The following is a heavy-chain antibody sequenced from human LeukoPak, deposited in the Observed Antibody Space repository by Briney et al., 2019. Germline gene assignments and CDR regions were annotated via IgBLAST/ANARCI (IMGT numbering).Heavy chain of an antibody. J-gene: IGHJ4*02. V-gene: IGHV1-2*02. Sequence: ASVKVSCKASGYTFTSYGISWVRQAPGQGLEWMGWINPNSGGTNYAQKFQGRVTMTRDTSISTAYMELSRLRSDDTAVYYCARDRDSSGYIYPFDYWGQGTLVTVSS. CDR1: GYTFTSYG. D-gene: IGHD3-22*01. CDR2: INPNSGGT. CDR3: ARDRDSSGYIYPFDY.